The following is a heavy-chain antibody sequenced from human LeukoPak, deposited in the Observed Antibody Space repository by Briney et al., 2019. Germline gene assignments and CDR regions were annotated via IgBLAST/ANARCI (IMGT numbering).Heavy chain of an antibody. CDR3: AREGGFYRPLDY. Sequence: SETLSLTCGVSGGSVSSTNRWTWIRQPPGKGLEWIGEVHLDGRTNFNPSLKSRLTMSVDLSENHVSLKLTSVTAADTAVYYCAREGGFYRPLDYSGQGTLVTVSS. J-gene: IGHJ4*02. D-gene: IGHD6-25*01. CDR2: VHLDGRT. CDR1: GGSVSSTNR. V-gene: IGHV4-4*02.